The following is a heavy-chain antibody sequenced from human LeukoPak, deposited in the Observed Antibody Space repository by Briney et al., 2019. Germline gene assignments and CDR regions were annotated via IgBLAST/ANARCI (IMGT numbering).Heavy chain of an antibody. CDR3: AKLVGATTDFDY. Sequence: GGSLRLSCAASGFTFSNYAMYWVRQAPGKGLEWVSTITSGDNTNYKDSVKGRFTISRDNSKNTLYLQMNSLRAEVTALYYCAKLVGATTDFDYWGQGTLVTVSS. V-gene: IGHV3-23*01. D-gene: IGHD1-26*01. CDR2: ITSGDNT. J-gene: IGHJ4*02. CDR1: GFTFSNYA.